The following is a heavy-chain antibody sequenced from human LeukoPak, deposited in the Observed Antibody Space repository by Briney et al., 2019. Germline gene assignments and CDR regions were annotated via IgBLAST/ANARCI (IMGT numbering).Heavy chain of an antibody. V-gene: IGHV1-24*01. D-gene: IGHD5-12*01. Sequence: ASVKVSCKVSGYTLTELSMHWVRQAPGKGLEWMGGFDPEDGETIYAQKLQGRVTMTTDTSTSTAYMELRSLRSDDTAVYYCARLIVATTPSHNNYYYYYMDVWGKGTTVTISS. CDR2: FDPEDGET. CDR3: ARLIVATTPSHNNYYYYYMDV. J-gene: IGHJ6*03. CDR1: GYTLTELS.